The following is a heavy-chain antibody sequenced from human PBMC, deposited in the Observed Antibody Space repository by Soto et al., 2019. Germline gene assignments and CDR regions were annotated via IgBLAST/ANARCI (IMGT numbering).Heavy chain of an antibody. J-gene: IGHJ3*01. CDR3: ARGDRWAFDF. V-gene: IGHV3-74*01. CDR2: IHSDGSST. CDR1: GFTFSYYW. Sequence: EVQLVESGGGLVQPGESLRLSCAASGFTFSYYWMHWVRQAPGKGLVWVSRIHSDGSSTTYADSVKGRFTISRDNARNTVYLQMNSLRVEDTAVYYCARGDRWAFDFWGQGTVVTVSS.